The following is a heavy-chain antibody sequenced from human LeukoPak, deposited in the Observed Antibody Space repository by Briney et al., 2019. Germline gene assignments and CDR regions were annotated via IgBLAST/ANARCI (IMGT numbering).Heavy chain of an antibody. CDR1: GYTFTSYG. CDR2: ISAYNGNT. V-gene: IGHV1-18*01. CDR3: ARPAHYCGGDCSPVYYFDY. J-gene: IGHJ4*02. Sequence: ASVKVSCKASGYTFTSYGISWVRQAPGQGLEWMGWISAYNGNTNYAQKLQGRVTMTTDTSTSTAYMELRSLRSDDTAVYYCARPAHYCGGDCSPVYYFDYWGQGTLVTVSS. D-gene: IGHD2-21*02.